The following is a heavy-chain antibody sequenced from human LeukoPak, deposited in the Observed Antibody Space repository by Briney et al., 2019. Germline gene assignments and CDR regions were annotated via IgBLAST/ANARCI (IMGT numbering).Heavy chain of an antibody. Sequence: ASVKVSCKASGYTFTGYYMHWVRQAPGQGLEWMGWINPNSGGTNYAQKFQGRVTMTRDTSISTAYMELSRLRSDDTAVYYCARDGGLAAAGRFDYWGRGTLVTVSS. CDR1: GYTFTGYY. CDR3: ARDGGLAAAGRFDY. CDR2: INPNSGGT. D-gene: IGHD6-13*01. J-gene: IGHJ4*02. V-gene: IGHV1-2*02.